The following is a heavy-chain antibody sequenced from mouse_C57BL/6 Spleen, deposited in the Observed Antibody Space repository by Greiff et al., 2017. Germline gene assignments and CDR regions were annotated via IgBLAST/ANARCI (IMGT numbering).Heavy chain of an antibody. CDR1: GYTFTSYG. V-gene: IGHV1-81*01. CDR3: ASCYYSSSWEAWFAY. D-gene: IGHD1-1*01. J-gene: IGHJ3*01. Sequence: VQVVESGAELARPGASVKLSCKASGYTFTSYGISWVKQRTGQGLEWIGEIYPRSGNTYYNEKFKGKATLTADKSSSTAYMELRSLTSEDSAVXFGASCYYSSSWEAWFAYWGQGTLVTVSA. CDR2: IYPRSGNT.